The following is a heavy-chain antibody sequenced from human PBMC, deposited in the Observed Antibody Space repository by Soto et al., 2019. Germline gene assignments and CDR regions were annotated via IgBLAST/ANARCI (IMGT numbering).Heavy chain of an antibody. D-gene: IGHD2-15*01. CDR1: VFTFSSYG. V-gene: IGHV3-30*03. Sequence: PGGSLRLSCASSVFTFSSYGMHCVRHSPGKWLEWVAVISYDGSNKYYADSVKGRFTISRDNSKNTLYLQMNSLRAEDTAVYYCATNLGYCSGGSCYYYYGMDVWGQGTTVTVSS. J-gene: IGHJ6*02. CDR2: ISYDGSNK. CDR3: ATNLGYCSGGSCYYYYGMDV.